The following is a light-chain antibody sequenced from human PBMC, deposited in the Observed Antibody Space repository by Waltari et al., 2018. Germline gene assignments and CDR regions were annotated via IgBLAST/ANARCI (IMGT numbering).Light chain of an antibody. CDR2: DVS. CDR1: SSDVGGYNY. Sequence: QSALTQPRPVSGSPGQTVTISCTGTSSDVGGYNYVSWYQQHPGKAPKLMSYDVSKRPSGVPDRFSGSKSGNTASLTISGLQAEDEADYYCCSYAGSYTEVFGGGTKLTVL. V-gene: IGLV2-11*01. CDR3: CSYAGSYTEV. J-gene: IGLJ3*02.